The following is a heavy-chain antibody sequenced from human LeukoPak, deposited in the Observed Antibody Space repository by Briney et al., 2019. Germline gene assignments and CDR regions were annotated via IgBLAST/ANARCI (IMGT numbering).Heavy chain of an antibody. CDR1: GFTFSSYA. Sequence: AGGSLRLSCAASGFTFSSYAMNWVRQAPGKGLEWVSGISGSGGTTYYADSVQGRFTISRDNSKNTLYVQMNSPRADDTAIYYCVKDSYYYDNSGYYYVKDHWGQGTLVTVSS. CDR2: ISGSGGTT. CDR3: VKDSYYYDNSGYYYVKDH. D-gene: IGHD3-22*01. V-gene: IGHV3-23*01. J-gene: IGHJ4*02.